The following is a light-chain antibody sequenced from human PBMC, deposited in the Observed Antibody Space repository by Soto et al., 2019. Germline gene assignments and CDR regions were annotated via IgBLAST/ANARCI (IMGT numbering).Light chain of an antibody. V-gene: IGKV1-39*01. CDR3: QQSYSIPIT. J-gene: IGKJ5*01. Sequence: DIPMTQSPCSLSASVVGRFTITCRASQSIGRYLNWYQDKPGKAPNVVIFTASSLQSGVPSRFNGSGSGTEFTLTISSLQPEDFANYYCQQSYSIPITFGQGTRLEIK. CDR2: TAS. CDR1: QSIGRY.